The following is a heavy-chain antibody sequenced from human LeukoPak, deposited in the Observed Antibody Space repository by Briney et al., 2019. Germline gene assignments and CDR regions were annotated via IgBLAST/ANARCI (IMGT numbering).Heavy chain of an antibody. CDR1: GSSISSYY. J-gene: IGHJ4*02. D-gene: IGHD3-3*01. Sequence: PSETLSLTCTVSGSSISSYYWSWIRQPPGKGLEWIGYIYYSGSTNYNPSLKSRVTISVDTSKNQFSLKLSSVTAADTAVYYCARLYDFWSGYYFDYWGQGTLVTVSS. V-gene: IGHV4-59*01. CDR3: ARLYDFWSGYYFDY. CDR2: IYYSGST.